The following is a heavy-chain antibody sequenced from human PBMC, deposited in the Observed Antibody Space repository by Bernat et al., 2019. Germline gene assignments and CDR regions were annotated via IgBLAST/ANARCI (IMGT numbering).Heavy chain of an antibody. J-gene: IGHJ4*02. Sequence: QVQLVQSGAGVKKPGASVKVSCKASGYTFTSYAMHWVRQAPGQRLEWMGWINAGNGNTKYSQKFQGRVTITRDTSASTAYMELSSLRSEDTAVYYCARVVVGYSGYAPGVWDYWGQGTLVTVSS. CDR1: GYTFTSYA. D-gene: IGHD5-12*01. CDR3: ARVVVGYSGYAPGVWDY. CDR2: INAGNGNT. V-gene: IGHV1-3*01.